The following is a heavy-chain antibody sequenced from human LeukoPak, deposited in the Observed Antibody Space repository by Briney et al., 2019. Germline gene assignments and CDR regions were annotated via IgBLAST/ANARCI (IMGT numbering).Heavy chain of an antibody. CDR3: ARDILVVAAYYFGY. D-gene: IGHD2-15*01. J-gene: IGHJ4*02. V-gene: IGHV3-23*01. CDR1: GFTFSSYA. CDR2: ISGSGGST. Sequence: TGGSLRLSCAASGFTFSSYAMSWVRQAPGKGLEWVSAISGSGGSTYYADSVKGRFTISRDNSKNTLYLQMNSLRAEDTAVYYCARDILVVAAYYFGYWGQGTLVTVSS.